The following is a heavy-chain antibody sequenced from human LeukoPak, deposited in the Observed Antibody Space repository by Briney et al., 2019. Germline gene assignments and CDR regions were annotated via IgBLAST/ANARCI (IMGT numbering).Heavy chain of an antibody. J-gene: IGHJ4*02. CDR1: GYTFTGYY. CDR3: AREWDSSSWYDY. D-gene: IGHD6-13*01. V-gene: IGHV1-2*02. Sequence: ASVKVSCKASGYTFTGYYMHWVRQAPGQGLEWMGWINPNSGGTSYAQKFQGRVTLTSDTSISTVYMEPSRLRSDDTAVYYCAREWDSSSWYDYWGQGSLVTVSS. CDR2: INPNSGGT.